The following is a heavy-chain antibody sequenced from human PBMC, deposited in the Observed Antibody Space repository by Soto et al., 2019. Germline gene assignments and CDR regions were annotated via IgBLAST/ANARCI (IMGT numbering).Heavy chain of an antibody. J-gene: IGHJ3*02. CDR1: GDSVSSNSAA. CDR2: TYYRSKWYN. Sequence: SQTLSLTCAISGDSVSSNSAAWNWIRQSPSRGLEWLGRTYYRSKWYNDYAVSVKGRITINPDTSKNQFSLQLNSVTPEDTAVYYCARDQHSSGWYEGLGAFDIWGQGTMVTVSS. V-gene: IGHV6-1*01. CDR3: ARDQHSSGWYEGLGAFDI. D-gene: IGHD6-19*01.